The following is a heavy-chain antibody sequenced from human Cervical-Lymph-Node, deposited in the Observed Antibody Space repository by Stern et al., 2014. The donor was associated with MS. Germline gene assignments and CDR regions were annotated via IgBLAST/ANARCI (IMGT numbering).Heavy chain of an antibody. J-gene: IGHJ4*02. D-gene: IGHD5-24*01. CDR3: ARGHIPYAYNYLFDY. Sequence: QVQLVQSGGGVVQPGKSLRLSCAASGFTFSSYGMHWVRQAPGKGLEWVALAWYDGSTAYYTNSVKGRFTISRDNSKNTLSLQMNSLTAEDTAVYYCARGHIPYAYNYLFDYWGQGTLVTVSS. CDR2: AWYDGSTA. V-gene: IGHV3-33*01. CDR1: GFTFSSYG.